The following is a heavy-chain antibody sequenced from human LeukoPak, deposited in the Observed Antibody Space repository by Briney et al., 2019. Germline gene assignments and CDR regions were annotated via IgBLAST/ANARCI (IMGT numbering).Heavy chain of an antibody. Sequence: GGSLRLSCAASGFTFSSYEMNWVRQAPGKGLVWVSYISGSGSTIYSADSVKGRFTISRDNAKNSLYLQMNSLRAEDTAIYYCAREVGYCSSTSCRDAFDIWGQGTMVTVSS. D-gene: IGHD2-2*01. J-gene: IGHJ3*02. V-gene: IGHV3-48*03. CDR1: GFTFSSYE. CDR3: AREVGYCSSTSCRDAFDI. CDR2: ISGSGSTI.